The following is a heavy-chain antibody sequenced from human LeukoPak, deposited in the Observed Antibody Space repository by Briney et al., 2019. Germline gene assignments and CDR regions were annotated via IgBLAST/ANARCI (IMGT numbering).Heavy chain of an antibody. CDR3: ASEGITETGYFDY. J-gene: IGHJ4*02. CDR1: GYTFTSYG. Sequence: GASVKVSCKASGYTFTSYGISWVRQAPGQGLEWMGGIIPIFGTANYAQKFQGRVTITTDESTSTAYMELSSLRSEDTAVYYCASEGITETGYFDYWAQEPRVTVP. CDR2: IIPIFGTA. V-gene: IGHV1-69*05. D-gene: IGHD1-20*01.